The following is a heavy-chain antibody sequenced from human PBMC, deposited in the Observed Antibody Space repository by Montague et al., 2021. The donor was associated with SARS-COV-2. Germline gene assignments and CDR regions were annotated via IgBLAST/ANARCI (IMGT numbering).Heavy chain of an antibody. D-gene: IGHD3-10*01. V-gene: IGHV3-48*03. CDR1: GFTFSSYE. CDR3: ARDLPLIIMVRGVTFGYYGMDV. J-gene: IGHJ6*02. Sequence: SLSLSCAASGFTFSSYEMNWVRQAPGKGLEWVSYISSSGSTIYYADSVKGRFTISRDNAKNSLYLQMNSLRAEDTAVYYCARDLPLIIMVRGVTFGYYGMDVGGQGTTVTVS. CDR2: ISSSGSTI.